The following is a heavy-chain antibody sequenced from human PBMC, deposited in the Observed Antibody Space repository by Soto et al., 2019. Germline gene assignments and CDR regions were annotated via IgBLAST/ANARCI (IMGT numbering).Heavy chain of an antibody. CDR1: GGSISSSSYY. V-gene: IGHV4-39*01. Sequence: SETLSLTCTVSGGSISSSSYYWGWIRQPPGKGLEWIGSIYYSGSTYYNPSLKSRVTISVDTSKNQFSLKLSSVTAADTAVYYCARQVVATSTGIDYWGQGTLVTVSS. D-gene: IGHD2-15*01. J-gene: IGHJ4*02. CDR2: IYYSGST. CDR3: ARQVVATSTGIDY.